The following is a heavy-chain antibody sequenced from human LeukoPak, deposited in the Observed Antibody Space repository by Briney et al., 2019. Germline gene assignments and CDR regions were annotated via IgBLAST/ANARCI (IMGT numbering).Heavy chain of an antibody. J-gene: IGHJ5*02. Sequence: SETLSLTCTVSGGSISSYYWSWIRQPPGKGLEWIGYIYYSGSTNYNPSLKSRVTISVDTSKNQFSLKLSSVTAADTAVYYCARVSGSWYWEWFDPWGQGTLVTVSS. CDR3: ARVSGSWYWEWFDP. V-gene: IGHV4-59*01. D-gene: IGHD6-13*01. CDR2: IYYSGST. CDR1: GGSISSYY.